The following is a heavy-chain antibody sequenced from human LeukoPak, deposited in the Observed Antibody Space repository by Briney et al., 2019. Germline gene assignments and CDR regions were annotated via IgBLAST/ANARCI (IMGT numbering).Heavy chain of an antibody. CDR3: ARGRNWGIDY. D-gene: IGHD7-27*01. CDR1: GGSISSGGYY. J-gene: IGHJ4*02. CDR2: IYYSGST. V-gene: IGHV4-31*03. Sequence: SQTLSLTCTVSGGSISSGGYYWSWIRQHPGKGLEWIGYIYYSGSTYYNPSLKSRVTISVDTSKNQFSLKLSSVTAADTAVYYCARGRNWGIDYWGQGTLVTVSS.